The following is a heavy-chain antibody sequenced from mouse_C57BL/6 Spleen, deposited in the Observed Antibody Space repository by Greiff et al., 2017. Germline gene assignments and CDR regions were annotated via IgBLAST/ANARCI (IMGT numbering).Heavy chain of an antibody. V-gene: IGHV1-26*01. CDR3: ARGNYGNYPYFDY. CDR1: GYTFTDYY. D-gene: IGHD2-1*01. CDR2: INPNNGGT. J-gene: IGHJ2*01. Sequence: EVQLQQSGPELVKPGASVKISCKASGYTFTDYYMNWVKQSHGKSLEWLGDINPNNGGTSYNQKFKGKATLTVDKSSSTAYMELRSLTSEDSAVYYCARGNYGNYPYFDYWGQGTTLTVSS.